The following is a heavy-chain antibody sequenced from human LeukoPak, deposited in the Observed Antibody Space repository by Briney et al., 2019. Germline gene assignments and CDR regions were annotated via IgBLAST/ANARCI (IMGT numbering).Heavy chain of an antibody. Sequence: SETLSLTCAVSGYSISSGYYWGWIRQPPGKGLEWIGSIYHSGSTYYNPSLKSRVTISVDTSKNQFSLKLSSVTAAGTAVYYCAVGRDGYKHIFDYWGQGTLVTVSS. CDR1: GYSISSGYY. D-gene: IGHD5-24*01. CDR2: IYHSGST. V-gene: IGHV4-38-2*01. J-gene: IGHJ4*02. CDR3: AVGRDGYKHIFDY.